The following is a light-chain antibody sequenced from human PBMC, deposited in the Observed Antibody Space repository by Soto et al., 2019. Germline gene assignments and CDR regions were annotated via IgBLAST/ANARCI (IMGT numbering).Light chain of an antibody. CDR3: QQYGNSPIT. J-gene: IGKJ5*01. Sequence: EIMLTQSPATLSLSPRERATRSCGASQSVSSSRLAWYQQKPALAPRLLIYDGFLRATGIPDRFSGSGSGTDFTLTISRLEPEDFAVYYCQQYGNSPITFGQGTRLEIK. CDR2: DGF. V-gene: IGKV3D-20*01. CDR1: QSVSSSR.